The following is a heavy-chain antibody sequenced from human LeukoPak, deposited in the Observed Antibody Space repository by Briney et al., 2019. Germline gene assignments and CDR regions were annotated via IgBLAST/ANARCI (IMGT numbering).Heavy chain of an antibody. CDR2: IYSSGST. CDR1: GGSINNYY. D-gene: IGHD3-22*01. J-gene: IGHJ4*02. CDR3: ARTPIYYFDNSGYYN. V-gene: IGHV4-4*07. Sequence: PSETLSLTCTISGGSINNYYWSWIRQPAGKGLEWIGLIYSSGSTSYNPSLKSRVTMSVDTSKKQFSLRLSSVTAADTAVYYCARTPIYYFDNSGYYNWGQGTLVTVSS.